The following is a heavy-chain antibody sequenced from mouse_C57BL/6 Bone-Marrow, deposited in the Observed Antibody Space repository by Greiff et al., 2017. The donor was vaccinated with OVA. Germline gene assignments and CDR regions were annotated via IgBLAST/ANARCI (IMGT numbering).Heavy chain of an antibody. CDR2: IDPENGDT. CDR3: TTVVAHWYFDV. J-gene: IGHJ1*03. V-gene: IGHV14-4*01. Sequence: EVQLQQSGAELVRPGASVKLSCTASGFNIKDDYMHWVKQRPEQGLEWIGWIDPENGDTEYASKFQGKATITADTSSNTAYLQLSSLTSEDTAVYYCTTVVAHWYFDVWGTGTTGTVSS. D-gene: IGHD1-1*01. CDR1: GFNIKDDY.